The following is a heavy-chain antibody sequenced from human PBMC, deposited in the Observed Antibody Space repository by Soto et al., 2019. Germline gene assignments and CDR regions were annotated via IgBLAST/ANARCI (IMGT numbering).Heavy chain of an antibody. D-gene: IGHD2-15*01. Sequence: GGSLRLSCAASGFTFSSYAMTWVRQAPGKGLEWVSGISGSGGSTYYADSVKGRVTISRDNSMNTLYLQMNSLRAEDTALYYCAKVFRYCSGTSCYHNYMDVWGKGTTVTVSS. CDR3: AKVFRYCSGTSCYHNYMDV. V-gene: IGHV3-23*01. J-gene: IGHJ6*03. CDR1: GFTFSSYA. CDR2: ISGSGGST.